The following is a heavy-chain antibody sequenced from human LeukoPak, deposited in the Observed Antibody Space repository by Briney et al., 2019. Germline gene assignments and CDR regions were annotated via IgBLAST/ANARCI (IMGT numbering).Heavy chain of an antibody. CDR3: AREGPGMAKGGTFDY. CDR2: ISYSGIT. CDR1: GGSISSSSNY. J-gene: IGHJ4*02. Sequence: SETLSLTCTVSGGSISSSSNYWGWIRQPPGKGLEWIGTISYSGITYYTPSLKSRVTISVDTSKNQFSLRLSSVTAADTAVYYCAREGPGMAKGGTFDYWGQGNLVTVSS. V-gene: IGHV4-39*07. D-gene: IGHD3-16*01.